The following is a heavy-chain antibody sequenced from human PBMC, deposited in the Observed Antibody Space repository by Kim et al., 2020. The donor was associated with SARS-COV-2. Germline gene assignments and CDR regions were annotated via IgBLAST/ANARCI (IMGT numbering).Heavy chain of an antibody. V-gene: IGHV3-23*02. Sequence: SVKGRFTVPRDNSRNTLYLQMNSLRAEDAAVYYCAKQLGYCSGGTCYFDSWGQGTLVTVSS. J-gene: IGHJ4*02. CDR3: AKQLGYCSGGTCYFDS. D-gene: IGHD2-15*01.